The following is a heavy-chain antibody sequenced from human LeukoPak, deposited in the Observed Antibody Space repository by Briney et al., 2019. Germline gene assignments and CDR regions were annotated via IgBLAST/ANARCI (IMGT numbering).Heavy chain of an antibody. V-gene: IGHV3-7*05. CDR2: IKQDGSAI. Sequence: GGSLRLSCAASGFSFSNYWMNWVRQAPGKGLEWVANIKQDGSAISYVDSVKGRFTTSRDNAKNSLYLQMNSLRAEDTAVYYCARNRGAGGGYFDYWGQGALVTVSS. CDR1: GFSFSNYW. J-gene: IGHJ4*02. CDR3: ARNRGAGGGYFDY. D-gene: IGHD3-16*01.